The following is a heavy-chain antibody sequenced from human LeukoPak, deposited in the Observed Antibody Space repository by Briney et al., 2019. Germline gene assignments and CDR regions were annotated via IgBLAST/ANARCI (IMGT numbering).Heavy chain of an antibody. V-gene: IGHV3-23*01. CDR3: ANYYDSSGYCGGWFRYAFDI. CDR2: ISGSGGST. J-gene: IGHJ3*02. D-gene: IGHD3-22*01. Sequence: GWSLRLSCAASGLTFSSYAMSWVRQAPGKGLEWGSAISGSGGSTYYTDSVEGRFTISRDNSKHTLYLQKNSLRAEYTAVYYCANYYDSSGYCGGWFRYAFDIWGQGTMVTVSS. CDR1: GLTFSSYA.